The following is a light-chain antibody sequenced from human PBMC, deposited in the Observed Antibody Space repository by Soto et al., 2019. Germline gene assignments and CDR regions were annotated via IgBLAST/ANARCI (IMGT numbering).Light chain of an antibody. CDR2: GAS. J-gene: IGKJ1*01. Sequence: IVLTQSPCTLSLSPGKRATLSCRASQSVSNNYLAWYQQKRGQPPRLLIYGASSRATGTPGRFSGSGSGTDFTLTITRLEPEDFAVYYCQQYGSSPQTFGQGTKVDIK. CDR1: QSVSNNY. CDR3: QQYGSSPQT. V-gene: IGKV3-20*01.